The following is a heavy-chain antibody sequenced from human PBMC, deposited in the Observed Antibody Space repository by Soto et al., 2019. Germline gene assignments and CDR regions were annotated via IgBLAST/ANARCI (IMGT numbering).Heavy chain of an antibody. J-gene: IGHJ4*02. CDR2: IYYSGST. CDR3: ALWFGEFIDY. D-gene: IGHD3-10*01. Sequence: SETLSLTCTVSGGSISSYYWSWIRQPPGKGLEWIGYIYYSGSTNYNPSLKSQVTISVDTSKNQFSLKASDTAMYYCALWFGEFIDYWGQGTLVTV. V-gene: IGHV4-59*12. CDR1: GGSISSYY.